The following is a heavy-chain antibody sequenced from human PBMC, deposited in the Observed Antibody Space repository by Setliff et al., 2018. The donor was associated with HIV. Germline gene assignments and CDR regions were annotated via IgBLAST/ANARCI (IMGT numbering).Heavy chain of an antibody. J-gene: IGHJ5*02. CDR3: ARLGAGGSGWYSGRFDP. CDR1: GGTFSSYA. Sequence: GASVKVSCKASGGTFSSYAISWVRQAPGQGLEWMGGIIPIFGTANYAQKFQGRVTITADESTSTAYMELSSLRSEDTAVYYCARLGAGGSGWYSGRFDPWGQGTLVTVSS. D-gene: IGHD6-19*01. V-gene: IGHV1-69*13. CDR2: IIPIFGTA.